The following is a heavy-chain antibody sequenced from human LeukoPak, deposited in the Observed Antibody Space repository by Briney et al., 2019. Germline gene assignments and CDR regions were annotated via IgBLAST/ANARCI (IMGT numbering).Heavy chain of an antibody. CDR2: FDPEDGET. D-gene: IGHD2-2*01. J-gene: IGHJ3*02. CDR1: GYTLTELS. V-gene: IGHV1-24*01. Sequence: ASVKVSCKVSGYTLTELSMHWVRQAPGKGLEWMGGFDPEDGETIYAQKFQGRVTMTEDTSTDTAYMELGSLRSEDTAVYYCATDGVVPAAAGAFDIWGQGTMVTVSS. CDR3: ATDGVVPAAAGAFDI.